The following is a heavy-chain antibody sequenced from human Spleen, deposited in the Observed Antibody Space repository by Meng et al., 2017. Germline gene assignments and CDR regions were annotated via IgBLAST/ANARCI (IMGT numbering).Heavy chain of an antibody. V-gene: IGHV5-51*01. CDR1: GYTFTNYW. CDR3: TSSNYGDYYNYAMDV. CDR2: ISRGDSDT. Sequence: GESLKISCKGSGYTFTNYWIGWVRQMPGKGLEWMGIISRGDSDTRYSPSFEGQVTISVEKSINTAYLQWSSLKASDTAIYYCTSSNYGDYYNYAMDVWGQGTTVTVSS. D-gene: IGHD3-10*01. J-gene: IGHJ6*02.